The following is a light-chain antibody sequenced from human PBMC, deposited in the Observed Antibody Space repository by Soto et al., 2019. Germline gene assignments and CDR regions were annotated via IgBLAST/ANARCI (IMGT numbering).Light chain of an antibody. CDR1: NSDVGGYNY. CDR3: SSYTSSSTLYV. V-gene: IGLV2-14*01. Sequence: QSALTQPASVSGSPGQSITISCTGTNSDVGGYNYVSWYQHLPGKAPKLMIYEVTNRPSGVSNRFSGSKSGNTASLTISGLQAEDEADYYCSSYTSSSTLYVFGTGTKLTVL. J-gene: IGLJ1*01. CDR2: EVT.